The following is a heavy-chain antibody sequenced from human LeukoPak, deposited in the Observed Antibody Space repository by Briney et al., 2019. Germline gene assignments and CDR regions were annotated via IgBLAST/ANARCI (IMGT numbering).Heavy chain of an antibody. CDR2: IYHSGST. V-gene: IGHV4-30-2*01. CDR3: AGGAGTPIYNWFDP. Sequence: SETLSLTCAVSGGSISSGGYSWSWIRQPPGKGLEWIGYIYHSGSTYYNPPLKSRVTISVDRSKNQFSLKLSPVTAADTAVYYCAGGAGTPIYNWFDPWGQGTLVTVSS. D-gene: IGHD2-15*01. CDR1: GGSISSGGYS. J-gene: IGHJ5*02.